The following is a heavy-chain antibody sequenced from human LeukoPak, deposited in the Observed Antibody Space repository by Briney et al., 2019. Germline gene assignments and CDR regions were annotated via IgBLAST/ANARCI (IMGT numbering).Heavy chain of an antibody. Sequence: PSETPSLTCTVSGGSISSGGYYWSWIRQPPGKGLEWIGYIYHSGSTYYNPSLKSRVTISVDRSKNQFSLKLSSVTAADTAVYYCARDPGIAAALDYWGQGTLVTVSS. CDR3: ARDPGIAAALDY. CDR1: GGSISSGGYY. D-gene: IGHD6-13*01. V-gene: IGHV4-30-2*01. J-gene: IGHJ4*02. CDR2: IYHSGST.